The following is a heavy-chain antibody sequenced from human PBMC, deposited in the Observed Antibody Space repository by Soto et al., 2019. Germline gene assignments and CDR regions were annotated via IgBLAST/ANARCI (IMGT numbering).Heavy chain of an antibody. V-gene: IGHV1-24*01. CDR3: ATALIVGASRLFDY. CDR2: FDPEDGET. J-gene: IGHJ4*02. D-gene: IGHD1-26*01. Sequence: GXSAKVCFRVSGYTLTELSMHWVRQAPGKGLEWMGGFDPEDGETIYAQKFQGRVTMTEDTSTDTAYMELSSLRSEDTAVYYCATALIVGASRLFDYWGQGTLVTVSS. CDR1: GYTLTELS.